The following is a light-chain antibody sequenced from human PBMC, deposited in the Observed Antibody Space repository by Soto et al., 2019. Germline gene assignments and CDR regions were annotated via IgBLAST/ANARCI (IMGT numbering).Light chain of an antibody. V-gene: IGLV2-18*02. Sequence: QSALTQPPSVSGSPGQSVTISCTGTSSDVGGFDRVSWYQQPPGTAPKLMIYEVRNRPSGVPDRFSGSKSGNTASLTISGLQAEDEAGYFCSSYTSSSTWVFGGGTKVTVL. CDR2: EVR. J-gene: IGLJ3*02. CDR1: SSDVGGFDR. CDR3: SSYTSSSTWV.